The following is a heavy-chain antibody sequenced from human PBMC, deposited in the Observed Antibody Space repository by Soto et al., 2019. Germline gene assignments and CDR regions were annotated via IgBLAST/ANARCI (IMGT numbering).Heavy chain of an antibody. Sequence: EVQLLESGGGLVQPGGSLRLSCAASGFTFSSYAMSWVRQAPGKGLEWVSAISGSGGSTYYADSVKGRFTISRDNSKNRLYLQMNSLRAEDTDVYYCAKTRGGAVAGYFDYWGQGTLVTVSS. CDR3: AKTRGGAVAGYFDY. V-gene: IGHV3-23*01. CDR2: ISGSGGST. D-gene: IGHD6-19*01. CDR1: GFTFSSYA. J-gene: IGHJ4*02.